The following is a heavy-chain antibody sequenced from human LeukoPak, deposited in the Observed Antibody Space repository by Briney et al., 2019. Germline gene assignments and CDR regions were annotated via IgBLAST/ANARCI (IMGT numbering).Heavy chain of an antibody. CDR1: GYTFTGYY. CDR3: ARHYGSGSYYTYYFDY. Sequence: ASVKVSCKASGYTFTGYYMHWVRQAPGQGLEWMGWINPNSGGTNYAQKFQGRVTMTRDTSISTAYMELSRLRSDDTAVYYCARHYGSGSYYTYYFDYWGQGTLVTVSS. J-gene: IGHJ4*02. D-gene: IGHD3-10*01. CDR2: INPNSGGT. V-gene: IGHV1-2*02.